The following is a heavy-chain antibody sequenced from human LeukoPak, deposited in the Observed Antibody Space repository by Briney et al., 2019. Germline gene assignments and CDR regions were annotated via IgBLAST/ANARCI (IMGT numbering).Heavy chain of an antibody. Sequence: PGRSLRLSCAASGFTFTSYGMHWVRQAPGKGLEWVAVIWYDGSNKYYADSVKGLFTISRDNSKNTLYLQMNSLRAEDTAVYYCARDGYSSGWTRFDYRGQGTLVTVSS. D-gene: IGHD6-19*01. CDR2: IWYDGSNK. CDR1: GFTFTSYG. CDR3: ARDGYSSGWTRFDY. J-gene: IGHJ4*02. V-gene: IGHV3-33*01.